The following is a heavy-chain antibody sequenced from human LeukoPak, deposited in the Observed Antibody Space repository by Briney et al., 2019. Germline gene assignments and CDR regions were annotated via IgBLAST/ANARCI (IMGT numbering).Heavy chain of an antibody. CDR1: GFDLTTYA. Sequence: GGSLRLSCAASGFDLTTYAMTWARQAPAKGLEWVSSIRIGGGGTYYADSVKGRFTISRDNSENTLHLQMNNLGVEDTARYFCARCMVLSQGWCNWFDPWGQGTLVTVSS. CDR2: IRIGGGGT. V-gene: IGHV3-23*01. D-gene: IGHD6-13*01. J-gene: IGHJ5*02. CDR3: ARCMVLSQGWCNWFDP.